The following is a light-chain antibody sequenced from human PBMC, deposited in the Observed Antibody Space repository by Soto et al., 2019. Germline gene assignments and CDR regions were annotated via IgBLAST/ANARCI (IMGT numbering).Light chain of an antibody. CDR1: QSVSTK. J-gene: IGKJ2*01. CDR3: QQYSTWPPMYT. V-gene: IGKV3-15*01. CDR2: GAS. Sequence: EIVMTQSPTTLSVSPGERATLSCRASQSVSTKLAWYQQKPGQTPRLLIHGASTRATGIPARFSGSGSGTEFTLTISSLQFEDFAFYYCQQYSTWPPMYTFGQGTKLEIK.